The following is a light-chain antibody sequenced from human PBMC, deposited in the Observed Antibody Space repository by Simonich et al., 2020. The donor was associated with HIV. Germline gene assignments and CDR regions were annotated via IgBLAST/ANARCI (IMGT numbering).Light chain of an antibody. CDR1: HSVSSN. V-gene: IGKV3-15*01. J-gene: IGKJ5*01. CDR3: QQNNNWPIT. Sequence: EIVMTQSPATLSVSPGERATLSCRPSHSVSSNLAWYQQKPGQAPRLLIYGASTRATGIPASFICSGSGTVFTLTINSLQSEDFAVYYCQQNNNWPITFGQGTRLEIK. CDR2: GAS.